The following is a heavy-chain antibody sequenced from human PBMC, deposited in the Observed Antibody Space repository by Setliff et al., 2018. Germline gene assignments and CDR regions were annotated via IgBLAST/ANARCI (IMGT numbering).Heavy chain of an antibody. Sequence: SETLSLTCTVYGGSFTDYYWSWFRQVPGKGLEWIAEIGHSDMPHYNPSLKSRATISADTSKSEFSLRLNSVTAADSAVYYCARHGGWYFDLWGRGTLVTVSS. CDR2: IGHSDMP. J-gene: IGHJ2*01. CDR1: GGSFTDYY. V-gene: IGHV4-34*01. D-gene: IGHD4-17*01. CDR3: ARHGGWYFDL.